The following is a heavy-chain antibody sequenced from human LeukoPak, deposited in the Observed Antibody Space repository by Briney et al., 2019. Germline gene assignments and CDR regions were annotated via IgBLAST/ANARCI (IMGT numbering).Heavy chain of an antibody. CDR2: IGTAGDT. CDR1: RFTFSSYD. D-gene: IGHD2-21*02. J-gene: IGHJ4*02. Sequence: PGGSLRLSCAASRFTFSSYDMHWVRQATGKGLEWVSAIGTAGDTYHPGSVKGRFTISRENAKNSLYLQMNSLRAGDTAVYYCARAYCGGDCLWGFDYWGQGTLVTVSS. V-gene: IGHV3-13*04. CDR3: ARAYCGGDCLWGFDY.